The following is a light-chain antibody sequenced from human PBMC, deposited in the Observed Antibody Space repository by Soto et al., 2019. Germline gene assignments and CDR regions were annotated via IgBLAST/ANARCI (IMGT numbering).Light chain of an antibody. Sequence: EIVLTQSPGTLSLSPGERATLSCRASQSVSSTYIAWYQQNPGQAPRLLIYGASSRATGIPDRFSGSGSGTDFTLTISRLEPEDFALYFCQQYGRSPPFTFGQGTKVEIK. CDR3: QQYGRSPPFT. J-gene: IGKJ2*01. V-gene: IGKV3-20*01. CDR1: QSVSSTY. CDR2: GAS.